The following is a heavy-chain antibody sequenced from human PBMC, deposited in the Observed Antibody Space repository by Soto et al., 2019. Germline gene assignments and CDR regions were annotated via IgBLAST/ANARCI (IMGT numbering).Heavy chain of an antibody. CDR1: GGSISSGGYY. D-gene: IGHD3-22*01. Sequence: QVQLQESGPGLVKPSQTLSLTCTVSGGSISSGGYYWSWIRQHPGKGLEWIGYIYYSGSTYYNPSLTSRVTISVDTSKHQFSLKLSSVTAADTAVYYCAISASSGSRGFQHWGQGTLVTVSS. CDR3: AISASSGSRGFQH. CDR2: IYYSGST. J-gene: IGHJ1*01. V-gene: IGHV4-31*03.